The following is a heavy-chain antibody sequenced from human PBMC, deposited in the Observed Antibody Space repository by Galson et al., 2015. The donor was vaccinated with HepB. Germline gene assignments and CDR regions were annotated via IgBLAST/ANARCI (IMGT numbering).Heavy chain of an antibody. V-gene: IGHV3-48*04. CDR1: GFTFSSYS. CDR3: ARDVGDFYYYGMDV. D-gene: IGHD1-26*01. J-gene: IGHJ6*02. CDR2: ISGSSSSI. Sequence: SLRLSCAASGFTFSSYSMNWVRQAPGKGREWVSYISGSSSSISYADSVKGRFAISLDNANKSLSLQMNSLRAEDTAVYYCARDVGDFYYYGMDVWGQGTTVTVSS.